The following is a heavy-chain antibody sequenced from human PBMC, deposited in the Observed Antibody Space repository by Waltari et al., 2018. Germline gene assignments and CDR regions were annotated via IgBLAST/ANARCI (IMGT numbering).Heavy chain of an antibody. Sequence: QVQLVQSGAEVKKPGASVKVTCKASGYTFTSYDINWVRQATGQGLEWMGRIIPIFGTANYAQKFQGRVTITADKSTSTAYMELSSLRSEDTAVYYCARDSDILTGYYPDFDPWGQGTLVTVSS. J-gene: IGHJ5*02. CDR3: ARDSDILTGYYPDFDP. CDR2: IIPIFGTA. V-gene: IGHV1-69*06. CDR1: GYTFTSYD. D-gene: IGHD3-9*01.